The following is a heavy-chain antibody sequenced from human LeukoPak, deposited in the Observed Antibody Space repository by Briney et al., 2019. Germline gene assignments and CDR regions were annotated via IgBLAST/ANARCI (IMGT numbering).Heavy chain of an antibody. D-gene: IGHD4-23*01. Sequence: SQTLSLTCTVSGGSISSGGYYWSWIRQHPGKGLEWIGYIYYSGSTYYNPSPKSRVTITVDTSKNQFSLKLSSVTAADTAVYYCARTDYGGNSLGSYWGQGTLVTVSS. CDR2: IYYSGST. CDR1: GGSISSGGYY. J-gene: IGHJ4*02. V-gene: IGHV4-31*03. CDR3: ARTDYGGNSLGSY.